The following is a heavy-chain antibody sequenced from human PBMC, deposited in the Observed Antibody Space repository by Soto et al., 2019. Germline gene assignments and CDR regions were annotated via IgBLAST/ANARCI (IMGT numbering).Heavy chain of an antibody. CDR1: GGSLNSTNG. CDR2: IYHTRTT. V-gene: IGHV4-4*02. Sequence: PAETLCLTCVFSGGSLNSTNGCTWVRQTPGKGLEWIGEIYHTRTTKYNPTLRNRATISMNKSNNQFSLDLKCVTAAATPIYYSATLPPRIVVLVLPSPSWGQGSLGTLSA. CDR3: ATLPPRIVVLVLPSPS. J-gene: IGHJ4*02. D-gene: IGHD2-15*01.